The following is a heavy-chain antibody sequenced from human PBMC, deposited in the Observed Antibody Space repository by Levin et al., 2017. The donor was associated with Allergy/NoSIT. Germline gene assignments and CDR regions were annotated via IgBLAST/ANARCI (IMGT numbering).Heavy chain of an antibody. CDR1: GFTFSDYY. CDR3: ARVDQGITMVQGVIKDYYYYMDV. D-gene: IGHD3-10*01. V-gene: IGHV3-11*06. Sequence: GGSLRLSCAASGFTFSDYYMSWIRQAPGKGLEWVSYISSSSSYTNYADSVKGRFTISRDNAKNSLYLQMNSLRAEDTAVYYCARVDQGITMVQGVIKDYYYYMDVWGKGTTVTVSS. CDR2: ISSSSSYT. J-gene: IGHJ6*03.